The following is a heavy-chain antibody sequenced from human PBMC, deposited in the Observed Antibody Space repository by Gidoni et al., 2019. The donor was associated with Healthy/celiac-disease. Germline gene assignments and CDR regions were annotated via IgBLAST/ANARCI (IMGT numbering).Heavy chain of an antibody. CDR3: ARDEDYYGSGGGDY. CDR2: IIPILGIA. V-gene: IGHV1-69*08. D-gene: IGHD3-10*01. CDR1: GGTFSSYT. J-gene: IGHJ4*02. Sequence: QVQLVQSGAEVKKPGSSVQVSCKASGGTFSSYTISWVRQAPGQGLEWMGRIIPILGIANYAQKFQGRVTITADKSTSTAYMELSSLRSEDTAVYYCARDEDYYGSGGGDYWGQGTLVTVSS.